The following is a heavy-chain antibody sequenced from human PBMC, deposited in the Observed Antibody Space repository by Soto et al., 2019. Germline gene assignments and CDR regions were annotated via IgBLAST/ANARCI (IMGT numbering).Heavy chain of an antibody. V-gene: IGHV1-18*01. J-gene: IGHJ6*02. D-gene: IGHD4-17*01. CDR3: ARDGTVTTHDYYGMDV. CDR2: ISAYNGNT. CDR1: GYTFTSYG. Sequence: QVQLVQSGAEVKKPGASVKVSCKASGYTFTSYGISWVRQAPGQGLERMGWISAYNGNTNYVQKLQGRVTMTTDTSTSTAYMELRSLRSDDTAVYYCARDGTVTTHDYYGMDVWGQGTTVTVSS.